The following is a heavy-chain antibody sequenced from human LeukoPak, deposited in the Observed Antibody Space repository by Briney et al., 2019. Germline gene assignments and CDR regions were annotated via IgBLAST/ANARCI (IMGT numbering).Heavy chain of an antibody. Sequence: GGSLRLSCAASGFTFSSYAMSWVRQAPVKGLEWVSLLYSDDSAYYPDSVKGRFTISRDNSKSTLHLQMDTLRTEDTAMYYCARDPWQGSTTLHWGQGIMVTVSS. CDR3: ARDPWQGSTTLH. V-gene: IGHV3-66*02. J-gene: IGHJ4*02. D-gene: IGHD1-26*01. CDR2: LYSDDSA. CDR1: GFTFSSYA.